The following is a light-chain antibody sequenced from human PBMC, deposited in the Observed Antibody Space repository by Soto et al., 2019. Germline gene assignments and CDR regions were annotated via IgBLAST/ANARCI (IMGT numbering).Light chain of an antibody. J-gene: IGKJ1*01. V-gene: IGKV1-5*03. CDR3: QQFANFFWT. Sequence: DIQMTQSPSTLSASVGDRVSITCRASQSIGSKLAWYQQKPGKAPKLLIYKASSLESGVPSRFSGSGSGTEFTLTISSLQPDDFATYYCQQFANFFWTFGQGTQVEV. CDR2: KAS. CDR1: QSIGSK.